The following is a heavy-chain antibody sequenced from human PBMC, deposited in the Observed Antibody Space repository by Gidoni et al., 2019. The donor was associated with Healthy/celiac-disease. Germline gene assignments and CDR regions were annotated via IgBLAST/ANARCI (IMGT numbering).Heavy chain of an antibody. CDR3: ARGKWYLFINALINNWFDP. J-gene: IGHJ5*02. CDR2: IYYSGST. CDR1: GGSISSSSYY. D-gene: IGHD2-2*01. Sequence: QLQLQESGPGLVKPSETLSLTCTVSGGSISSSSYYWGWIRQPPGKGLEWIGSIYYSGSTYYNPSLKSRVTISVDTSKNQFSLKLSSVTAADTAVYYCARGKWYLFINALINNWFDPWGQGTLVTVSS. V-gene: IGHV4-39*01.